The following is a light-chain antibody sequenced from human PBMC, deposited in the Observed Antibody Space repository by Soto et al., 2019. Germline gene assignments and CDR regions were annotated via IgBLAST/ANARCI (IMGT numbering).Light chain of an antibody. Sequence: DIQMTQSPSSLSASVGDRVTITCRASQSIGNYLNWYQHKPGKAPKLLIYGASSLHSGVPSSFSGSGSGTDFTLTISSLQPDDLATYYCQQSYSTPLTFGGGTKVEIK. CDR2: GAS. V-gene: IGKV1-39*01. J-gene: IGKJ4*01. CDR3: QQSYSTPLT. CDR1: QSIGNY.